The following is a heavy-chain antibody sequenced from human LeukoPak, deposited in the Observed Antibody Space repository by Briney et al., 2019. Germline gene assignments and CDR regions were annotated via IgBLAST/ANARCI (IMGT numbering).Heavy chain of an antibody. V-gene: IGHV4-59*01. CDR1: GGSISSYY. CDR3: ARGEPRIARPGAPPFDL. D-gene: IGHD6-13*01. Sequence: SETLSLTCTVSGGSISSYYWQWIRQPPGNRPEWIGHVYYSGSTDYNPSLKSRVTISVDTSKNQFSLKLTSVTAADTAVYYCARGEPRIARPGAPPFDLWGRGTLVTVSS. CDR2: VYYSGST. J-gene: IGHJ2*01.